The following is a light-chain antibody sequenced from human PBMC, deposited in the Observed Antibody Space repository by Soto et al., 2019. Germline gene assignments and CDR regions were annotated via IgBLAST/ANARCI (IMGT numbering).Light chain of an antibody. Sequence: QSALTQPPSASGSPGQSVTISCTGTSSDVGDYNYVSWYQQHPGKAPKLMIYEVSKRPSGVPDRFYGSKSGNTASLTVSGLQAEDEADYYCSSYAGSNNLRVFGTGTKVTVL. CDR2: EVS. CDR1: SSDVGDYNY. CDR3: SSYAGSNNLRV. V-gene: IGLV2-8*01. J-gene: IGLJ1*01.